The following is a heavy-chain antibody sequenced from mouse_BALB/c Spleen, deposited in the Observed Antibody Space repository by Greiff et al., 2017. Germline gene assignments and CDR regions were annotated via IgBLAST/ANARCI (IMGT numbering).Heavy chain of an antibody. V-gene: IGHV1-80*01. CDR1: GYAFSSYW. CDR3: AREGGERDFAY. J-gene: IGHJ3*01. CDR2: IYPGDGDT. Sequence: VKLVESGAELVRPGSSVKISCKASGYAFSSYWMNWVKQRPGQGLEWIGQIYPGDGDTNYNGKFKGKATLTADKSSSTAYMQLSSLTSEDSAVYFCAREGGERDFAYWGQGTLVTVSA.